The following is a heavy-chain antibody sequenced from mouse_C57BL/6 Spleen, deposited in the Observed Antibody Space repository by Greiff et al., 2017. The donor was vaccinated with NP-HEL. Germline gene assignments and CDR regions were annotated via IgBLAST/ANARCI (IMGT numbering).Heavy chain of an antibody. Sequence: QVQLQQSGTELVKPGASVKLSCKASGYTFTSYWMHWVKQRPGQGLEWIGNINPSNGGTNYNEKFKRKATLTVDKSSSTAYMQLSSLTSEDSAVYYWATGSSYGDYAMDYWGQGTSVTVSS. D-gene: IGHD1-1*01. V-gene: IGHV1-53*01. CDR2: INPSNGGT. CDR3: ATGSSYGDYAMDY. J-gene: IGHJ4*01. CDR1: GYTFTSYW.